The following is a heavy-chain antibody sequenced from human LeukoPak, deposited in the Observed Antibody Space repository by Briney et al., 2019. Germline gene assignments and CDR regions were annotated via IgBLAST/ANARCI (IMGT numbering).Heavy chain of an antibody. V-gene: IGHV4-39*01. Sequence: SETLSLTCTVSGRSISGSSYYWGWIRQPPGKGLEWIGNIYYSGTTYYNPSLKSRVTISVDTSKNHFCLKLSSVTAADTAVYYCARIVGVVVITGADAFDIWGQGTMVTVSS. CDR1: GRSISGSSYY. CDR2: IYYSGTT. J-gene: IGHJ3*02. CDR3: ARIVGVVVITGADAFDI. D-gene: IGHD3-22*01.